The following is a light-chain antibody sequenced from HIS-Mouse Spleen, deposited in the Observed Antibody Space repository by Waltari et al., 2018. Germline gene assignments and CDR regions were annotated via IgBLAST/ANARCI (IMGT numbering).Light chain of an antibody. J-gene: IGLJ2*01. CDR3: YSTDSSGNHRV. Sequence: VSPGQTARLTCFGDALPKKYAYWYQQKSGQAPVLVSYEESKRPSGIPERFSGSSSGTMATLAISGAQVEDEADYYCYSTDSSGNHRVFGGGTKLTVL. V-gene: IGLV3-10*01. CDR2: EES. CDR1: ALPKKY.